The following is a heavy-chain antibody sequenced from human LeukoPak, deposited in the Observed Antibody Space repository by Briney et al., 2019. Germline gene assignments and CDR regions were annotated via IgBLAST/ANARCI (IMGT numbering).Heavy chain of an antibody. CDR2: ISSSNNRM. Sequence: GGSLRLSCVASGFSFSTYSMNWVRQAPGRGLEWISYISSSNNRMSYADSVKGRFTISRDNTKNSVSLQMNSLRAEDTAVYYCARDLSGAGSSYDYWGRGTLVTVSS. J-gene: IGHJ4*02. D-gene: IGHD3-10*01. CDR1: GFSFSTYS. V-gene: IGHV3-48*04. CDR3: ARDLSGAGSSYDY.